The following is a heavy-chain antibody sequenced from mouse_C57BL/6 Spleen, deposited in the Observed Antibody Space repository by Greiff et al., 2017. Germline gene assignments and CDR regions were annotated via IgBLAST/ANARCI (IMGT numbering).Heavy chain of an antibody. CDR3: TSYYYGSSVDY. J-gene: IGHJ2*01. Sequence: VQLQQSGAELVRPGASVKLSCTASGFNIKDYYMHWVKQRPEQGLEWIGRIDPEDGDTEYAPKFQGKATMTADTSSNTAYLQLSSLTSEDTAVYYCTSYYYGSSVDYWGQGTTLTVSS. V-gene: IGHV14-1*01. CDR2: IDPEDGDT. D-gene: IGHD1-1*01. CDR1: GFNIKDYY.